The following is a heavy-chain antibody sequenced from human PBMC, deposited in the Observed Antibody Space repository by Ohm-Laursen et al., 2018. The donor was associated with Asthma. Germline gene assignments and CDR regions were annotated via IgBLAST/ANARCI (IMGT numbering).Heavy chain of an antibody. CDR3: ARIFYYDSNGYYYDY. Sequence: SLRLSCAASGFMFSDYYMSWIRQAPGKGLEWVSYITTSGRTINYADSVKGRFTISRDNAKNSLYLQMNSLRAEDTAVYYCARIFYYDSNGYYYDYWGQGTQVTVSS. CDR1: GFMFSDYY. CDR2: ITTSGRTI. J-gene: IGHJ4*02. D-gene: IGHD3-22*01. V-gene: IGHV3-11*01.